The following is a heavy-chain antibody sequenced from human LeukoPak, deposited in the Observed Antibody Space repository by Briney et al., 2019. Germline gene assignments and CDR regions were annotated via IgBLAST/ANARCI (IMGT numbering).Heavy chain of an antibody. CDR2: ISSSSSTI. V-gene: IGHV3-48*01. CDR1: EFSVGSNY. D-gene: IGHD2/OR15-2a*01. Sequence: GGSLRLSCAASEFSVGSNYMTWVRQAPGKGLEWVSYISSSSSTIYYADSVKGRFTISRDNAKNSLYLQMNSLRAEDTAVYYCARGQYFGDYWGQGTLVTVSS. J-gene: IGHJ4*02. CDR3: ARGQYFGDY.